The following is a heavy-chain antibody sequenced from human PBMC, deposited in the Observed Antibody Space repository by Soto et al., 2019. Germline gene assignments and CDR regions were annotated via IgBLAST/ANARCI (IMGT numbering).Heavy chain of an antibody. CDR3: ARGSLGGYYGAFDV. J-gene: IGHJ3*01. V-gene: IGHV4-34*01. CDR1: TGSFTGHF. CDR2: INPTRGT. D-gene: IGHD3-10*01. Sequence: QVQLHQWGAGLLRPSETLSLTCAVNTGSFTGHFWSWIRQSPGRGLEWIGEINPTRGTNYNPSLKRSGAIIIGVVRDQIPLTTAPCAGRGPGLYFCARGSLGGYYGAFDVWGQGTTVTVSS.